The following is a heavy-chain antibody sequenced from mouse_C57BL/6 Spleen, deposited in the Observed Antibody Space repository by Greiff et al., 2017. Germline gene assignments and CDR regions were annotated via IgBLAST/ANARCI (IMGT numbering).Heavy chain of an antibody. D-gene: IGHD2-3*01. CDR2: IDPETGGT. J-gene: IGHJ4*01. CDR1: GYTFTDYE. V-gene: IGHV1-15*01. CDR3: TREMVTKAMDY. Sequence: QVQLQQSGAELVRPGASVTLSCKASGYTFTDYEMHWVKQTPVHGLEWIGAIDPETGGTAYNQKFKGKAILTADKSSSTAYMALRSLTSEDSAVYYCTREMVTKAMDYWGQGTSVTVSS.